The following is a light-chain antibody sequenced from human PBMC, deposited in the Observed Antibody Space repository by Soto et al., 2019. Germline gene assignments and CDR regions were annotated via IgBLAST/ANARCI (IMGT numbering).Light chain of an antibody. Sequence: QSALTQPRSVSGSPGQSVTISCTGTSSDVGGYNYVSWYQQHPGKAPKFMIYDVSQRPSGVPARFSGSKSGNTASLTISGLQAEDEADYYCCSYAGSYTYAFGTGTKVTVL. CDR2: DVS. J-gene: IGLJ1*01. V-gene: IGLV2-11*01. CDR3: CSYAGSYTYA. CDR1: SSDVGGYNY.